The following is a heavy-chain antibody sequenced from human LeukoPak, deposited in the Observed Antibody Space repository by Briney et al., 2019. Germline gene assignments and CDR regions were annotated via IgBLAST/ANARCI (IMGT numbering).Heavy chain of an antibody. D-gene: IGHD2-8*01. J-gene: IGHJ4*02. V-gene: IGHV3-21*01. CDR2: ISSSSSYI. Sequence: PVGSLRLSCAASGFTFSSYSMNWVRQAPGKGLEWVSSISSSSSYIYYADSVKGRFTISRDNAKNSLYLQMNSLRAEDTAVYYCARRDIVLMVYPDYWGQGTLVTVSS. CDR3: ARRDIVLMVYPDY. CDR1: GFTFSSYS.